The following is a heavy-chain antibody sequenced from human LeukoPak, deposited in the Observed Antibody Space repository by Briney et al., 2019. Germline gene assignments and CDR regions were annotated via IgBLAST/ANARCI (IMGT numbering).Heavy chain of an antibody. CDR2: IIPILGIA. CDR1: GGTFSSYA. Sequence: ASVKVSCKASGGTFSSYAISWVRQAPGQGLEWMGRIIPILGIANYAQKFQDRVTITADKSTSTAYMELSSLRSEDTAVYYCASLPAAAKTWFDPWGQGTLVTVSS. V-gene: IGHV1-69*04. J-gene: IGHJ5*02. D-gene: IGHD2-2*01. CDR3: ASLPAAAKTWFDP.